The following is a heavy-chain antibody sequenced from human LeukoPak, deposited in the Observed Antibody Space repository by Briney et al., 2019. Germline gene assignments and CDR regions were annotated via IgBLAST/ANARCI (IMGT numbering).Heavy chain of an antibody. J-gene: IGHJ4*02. CDR1: GFTFDKYG. CDR3: VKDMEPGGSGH. Sequence: GGSLRLSCEVSGFTFDKYGMHWVRQVPGKGLEWVSGMTLDSGRIGCADSVKGRFTISRDKAKNSVLLQMNSVRTEDTALYYCVKDMEPGGSGHWGPGTLVTVSS. CDR2: MTLDSGRI. D-gene: IGHD1-26*01. V-gene: IGHV3-9*01.